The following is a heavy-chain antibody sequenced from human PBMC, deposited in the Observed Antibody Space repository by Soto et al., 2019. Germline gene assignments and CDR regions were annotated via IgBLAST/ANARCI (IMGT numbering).Heavy chain of an antibody. Sequence: SVKVSCKASGGTFDNYAVSWVRQAPGQGLEWMGGIIPMFETVNYAQRFRGRLTIAADESTSTAYLEPTSLTSADTAIYFCARGLRTGNYGMDVWGQGTTVTVSS. CDR3: ARGLRTGNYGMDV. CDR2: IIPMFETV. J-gene: IGHJ6*02. CDR1: GGTFDNYA. V-gene: IGHV1-69*13. D-gene: IGHD2-15*01.